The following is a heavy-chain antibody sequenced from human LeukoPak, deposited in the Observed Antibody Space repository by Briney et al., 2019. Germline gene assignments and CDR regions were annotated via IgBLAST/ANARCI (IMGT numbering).Heavy chain of an antibody. CDR1: GGSISSYY. Sequence: PSETLSLTCTVSGGSISSYYWSWIRQPPGKGLEWIGYIYYSGSTNYNPSLKSRVTISVDTSKNQFSLKLSSVTAADTAVYYCARGIVDTAMVSSLDYWGQGTLVTVSS. CDR2: IYYSGST. V-gene: IGHV4-59*01. D-gene: IGHD5-18*01. J-gene: IGHJ4*02. CDR3: ARGIVDTAMVSSLDY.